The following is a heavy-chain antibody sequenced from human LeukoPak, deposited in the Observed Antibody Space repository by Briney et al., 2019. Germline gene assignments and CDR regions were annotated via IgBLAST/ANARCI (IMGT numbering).Heavy chain of an antibody. D-gene: IGHD3-9*01. CDR1: GFTFSSYA. Sequence: GGSLRLSCAASGFTFSSYAMSWVRQAPGKGLEWVSDITSSGDSTYYADSVKGRFAISRDNPKNTLYLQMNSLRAEDTAIYYCVKEYFGFAFDYWGQGTVVTVSS. CDR2: ITSSGDST. CDR3: VKEYFGFAFDY. V-gene: IGHV3-23*01. J-gene: IGHJ4*02.